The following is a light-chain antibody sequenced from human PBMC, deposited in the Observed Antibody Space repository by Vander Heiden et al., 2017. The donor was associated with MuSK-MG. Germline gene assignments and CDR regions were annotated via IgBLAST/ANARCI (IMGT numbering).Light chain of an antibody. V-gene: IGKV1-9*01. CDR2: GAS. J-gene: IGKJ4*01. CDR1: QGISSY. CDR3: QQFNGYPFT. Sequence: DIQLTQSPSFLSASVGDRVTITCRASQGISSYLAWYQQKPVKAPNLLIYGASTFQCGVPSRFTASESATEFTLTISSLQPEDFATYYCQQFNGYPFTFGGGSRVDIK.